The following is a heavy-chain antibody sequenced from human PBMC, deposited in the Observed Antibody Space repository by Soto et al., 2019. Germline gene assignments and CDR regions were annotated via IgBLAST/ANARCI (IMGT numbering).Heavy chain of an antibody. CDR1: GYTFSAYT. J-gene: IGHJ3*02. CDR3: ARGTETLGPRANDALDI. D-gene: IGHD3-3*02. CDR2: INAGSGNT. V-gene: IGHV1-3*01. Sequence: ASVKVSCKATGYTFSAYTMNWLRQAVGQSLEWMGWINAGSGNTKYSQNFQGRVSITRDTSASTVYMELTGLTSEDTAVYYCARGTETLGPRANDALDIWGQGTMVTVS.